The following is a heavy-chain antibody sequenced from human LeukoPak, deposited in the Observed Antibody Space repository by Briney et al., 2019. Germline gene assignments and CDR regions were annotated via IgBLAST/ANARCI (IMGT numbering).Heavy chain of an antibody. V-gene: IGHV1-18*01. Sequence: GASVKVSCKASGYTFTSYGISWVRQAPGQGLEWMGWISAYNGNTNYAQKLQGRVTMTTDTSTSTAYMELRSLRSDDTAVYYCARDIPDNWNYDRLDYWGQGTPVTVSS. CDR1: GYTFTSYG. CDR3: ARDIPDNWNYDRLDY. CDR2: ISAYNGNT. J-gene: IGHJ4*02. D-gene: IGHD1-7*01.